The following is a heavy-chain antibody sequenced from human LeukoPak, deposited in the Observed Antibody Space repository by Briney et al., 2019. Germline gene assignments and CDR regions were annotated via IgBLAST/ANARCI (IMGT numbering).Heavy chain of an antibody. CDR2: MNPNSGNT. V-gene: IGHV1-8*03. CDR3: ARGLRPHCSSTSCYDYYMDV. CDR1: GYTFTSYD. Sequence: ASVKVSCKASGYTFTSYDINWVRRATGQGLEWMGWMNPNSGNTGYAQKFQGRVTITRNTSISTAYMELSSLRSEDTAVYYCARGLRPHCSSTSCYDYYMDVWGKGTTVTVSS. J-gene: IGHJ6*03. D-gene: IGHD2-2*01.